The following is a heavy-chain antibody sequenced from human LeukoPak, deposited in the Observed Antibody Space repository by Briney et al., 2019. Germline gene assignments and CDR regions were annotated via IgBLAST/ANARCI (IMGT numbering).Heavy chain of an antibody. Sequence: GGSLKISCKGSGYSFTSYWISWVRQMPGKGLEWMGRIDPSDSYTNYSPSFQGHVTTSADKSISTAYLQWSSLKASDTAMYYCVRGHQSSGWYGGMDVWGKGTTVTVSS. CDR1: GYSFTSYW. J-gene: IGHJ6*04. V-gene: IGHV5-10-1*01. CDR3: VRGHQSSGWYGGMDV. CDR2: IDPSDSYT. D-gene: IGHD6-19*01.